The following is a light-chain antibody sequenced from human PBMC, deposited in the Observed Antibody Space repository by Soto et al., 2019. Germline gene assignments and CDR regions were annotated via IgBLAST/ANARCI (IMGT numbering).Light chain of an antibody. CDR1: QSISSW. CDR3: QQYNSYWT. Sequence: DIQMTQSPSTLSASVGDRVTITCRASQSISSWLAWYQLKPGKAPKLLIYDASSLEGGVTSRFSGSGSGTEFTLTISSLQPDDFATYYCQQYNSYWTFGQGTKVEIK. V-gene: IGKV1-5*01. J-gene: IGKJ1*01. CDR2: DAS.